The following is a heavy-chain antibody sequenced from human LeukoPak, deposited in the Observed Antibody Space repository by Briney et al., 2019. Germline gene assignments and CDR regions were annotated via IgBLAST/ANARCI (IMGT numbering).Heavy chain of an antibody. CDR3: AASPLRIAAAGIDY. J-gene: IGHJ4*02. D-gene: IGHD6-13*01. CDR2: IYYSGST. Sequence: SETLSLTCTVSGGSISSGGYYWSWIRQHPGKGLVWIGYIYYSGSTYYNPSLKSRVTISVDTSKNQFSLKLSSVTAADTAVYYCAASPLRIAAAGIDYWGQGTLVTVSS. V-gene: IGHV4-31*03. CDR1: GGSISSGGYY.